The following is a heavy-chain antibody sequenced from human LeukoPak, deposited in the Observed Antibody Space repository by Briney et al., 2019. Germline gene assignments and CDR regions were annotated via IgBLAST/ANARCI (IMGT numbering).Heavy chain of an antibody. CDR1: GFTFSSYS. Sequence: PGGSLRLSCAASGFTFSSYSMNWVRQAPGKGLEWVSGISWNSGSIGYADSVKGRFTISRDNAKNSLYLQMNSLRAEDTALYYCAKAGPGYSSSWSTPSFDYWGQATLVTVSS. V-gene: IGHV3-9*01. CDR2: ISWNSGSI. J-gene: IGHJ4*02. CDR3: AKAGPGYSSSWSTPSFDY. D-gene: IGHD6-13*01.